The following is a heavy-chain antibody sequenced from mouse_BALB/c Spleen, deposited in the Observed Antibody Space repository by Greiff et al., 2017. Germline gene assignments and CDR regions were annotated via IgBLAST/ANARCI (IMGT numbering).Heavy chain of an antibody. Sequence: VLLVESGPGLVAPSQSLSITCTVSGFSLTSYGVHWVRQPPGKGLEWLGVIWAGGSTNYNSALMSRLSISKDNSKSQVFLKMNSLQTDDTAMYYCARDQANWDVTWFAYWGQGTLVTVSA. CDR1: GFSLTSYG. D-gene: IGHD4-1*01. CDR2: IWAGGST. V-gene: IGHV2-9*02. J-gene: IGHJ3*01. CDR3: ARDQANWDVTWFAY.